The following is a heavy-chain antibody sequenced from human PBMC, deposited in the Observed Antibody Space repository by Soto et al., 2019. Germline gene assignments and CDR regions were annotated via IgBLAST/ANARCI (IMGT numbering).Heavy chain of an antibody. CDR3: ARSLYHYGSGETYYDY. CDR2: IYYSGST. D-gene: IGHD3-10*01. CDR1: GFTFSSYA. Sequence: GSLRLSCAASGFTFSSYAMSWVRQAPGKGLEWIGSIYYSGSTYYNPSLKSRVTISVDTSKNQFSLKLSSVTAADTAVYYCARSLYHYGSGETYYDYWGQGTLVTVSS. V-gene: IGHV4-39*01. J-gene: IGHJ4*02.